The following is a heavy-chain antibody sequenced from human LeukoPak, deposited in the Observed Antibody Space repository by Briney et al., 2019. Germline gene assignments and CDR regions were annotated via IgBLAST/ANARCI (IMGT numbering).Heavy chain of an antibody. J-gene: IGHJ4*02. V-gene: IGHV3-30-3*01. CDR1: GFTFSSYA. CDR2: ISYDGSNK. D-gene: IGHD3-22*01. CDR3: ARDRGYYDSSGSFDY. Sequence: PGRSLRLSCAASGFTFSSYAMHWVRQAPGKGLEWVAVISYDGSNKHYADSVKGRFTISRDNSKNTLYLQMNSLRAEDTAVYYCARDRGYYDSSGSFDYWGQGTLVTVSS.